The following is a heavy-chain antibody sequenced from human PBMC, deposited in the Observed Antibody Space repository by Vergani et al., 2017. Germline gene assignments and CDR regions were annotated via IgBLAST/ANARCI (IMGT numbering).Heavy chain of an antibody. CDR2: IHTGGST. J-gene: IGHJ4*02. CDR1: GESIRSGSHY. CDR3: ARSRPYCTRGSCPAI. V-gene: IGHV4-61*02. D-gene: IGHD2-8*01. Sequence: QVKLQESGPGLLKPSQTLSLTCTVSGESIRSGSHYWSWIRQPAGKGPEWIGHIHTGGSTDLNPSFKSRVSISVDTSKSQFSLKLNSVTVADTAVYYCARSRPYCTRGSCPAIWVQGTRVTVSS.